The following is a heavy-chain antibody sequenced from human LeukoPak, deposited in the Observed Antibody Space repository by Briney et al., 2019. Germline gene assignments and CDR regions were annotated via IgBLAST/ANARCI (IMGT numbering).Heavy chain of an antibody. Sequence: PSETLSLTCAVYGGSFSGYYWSWIRQPPGKGLEWIGEINHSGSTNYNPSLQSRVTISVDTSKNQFSLKLSSVTAADTAVYYCARVSGYCSTTTCRGVELWGQGTLVTVS. D-gene: IGHD2-2*01. V-gene: IGHV4-34*01. CDR1: GGSFSGYY. J-gene: IGHJ4*02. CDR2: INHSGST. CDR3: ARVSGYCSTTTCRGVEL.